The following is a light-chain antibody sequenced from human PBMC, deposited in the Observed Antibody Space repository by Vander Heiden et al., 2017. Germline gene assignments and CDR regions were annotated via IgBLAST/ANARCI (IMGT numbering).Light chain of an antibody. CDR2: EVT. V-gene: IGLV2-14*01. CDR3: GSYGSTGTLV. Sequence: QSALTQPASVSGSPGQSITIPCTGTSRDVGGYNYVSWYQQHPDKVPKLIVYEVTNRPSGISPRFSGSKSANTASLTISGLQAEDEADYYCGSYGSTGTLVFGTGTKVTVL. J-gene: IGLJ1*01. CDR1: SRDVGGYNY.